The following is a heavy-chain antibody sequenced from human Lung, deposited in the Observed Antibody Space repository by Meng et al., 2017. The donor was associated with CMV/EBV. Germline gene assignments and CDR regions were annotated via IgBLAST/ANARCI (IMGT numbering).Heavy chain of an antibody. D-gene: IGHD6-13*01. CDR2: INWNGGST. Sequence: GGSLRLSCAASGFTFDDYAMSWVRQVPGKGLEWVSGINWNGGSTRYVGPVKGRFTISRDNAKNSLYLQMNSLRAEATDFYYCARVWKQLEYYFDYWGQGALVTVAS. CDR1: GFTFDDYA. CDR3: ARVWKQLEYYFDY. V-gene: IGHV3-20*04. J-gene: IGHJ4*02.